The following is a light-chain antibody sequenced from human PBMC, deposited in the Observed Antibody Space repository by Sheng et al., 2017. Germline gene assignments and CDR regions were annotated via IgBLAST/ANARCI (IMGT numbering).Light chain of an antibody. V-gene: IGKV3-20*01. CDR1: QSVSSSY. CDR2: VHP. CDR3: QQYGSSPSIT. J-gene: IGKJ5*01. Sequence: EIVLTQSPGTLSLSPGERATLSCRASQSVSSSYLAWYQQKPGQLPGSSSMVHPAGPLASQTGSSGXGSGTDXTLTISRLEPEDFAVYYCQQYGSSPSITFGQGTRLEIK.